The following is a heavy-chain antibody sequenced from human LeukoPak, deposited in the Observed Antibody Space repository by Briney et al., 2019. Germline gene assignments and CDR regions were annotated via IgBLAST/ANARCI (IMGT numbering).Heavy chain of an antibody. CDR2: ISSSGSTI. Sequence: GGSLRLSCAASGFTFSSYEMNWVRQAPGKGLEWVSYISSSGSTIYYADSVKGRFTISRDNAKNSLYLQMNSLRAEDTAVYYCARVGAAADVDYWGQGTLVTASS. J-gene: IGHJ4*02. D-gene: IGHD6-13*01. V-gene: IGHV3-48*03. CDR3: ARVGAAADVDY. CDR1: GFTFSSYE.